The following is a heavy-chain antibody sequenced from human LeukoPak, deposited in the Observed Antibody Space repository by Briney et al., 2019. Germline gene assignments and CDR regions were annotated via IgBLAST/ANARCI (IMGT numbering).Heavy chain of an antibody. J-gene: IGHJ6*02. D-gene: IGHD1-26*01. V-gene: IGHV3-30-3*01. CDR3: ARDHIMGATPMDYYGMDV. Sequence: GRSLRRSCAASGFTFSSYAMHWVRQAPGKGLEWVAVISYDGSNKYYADSVKGRFTISRDNSKNTLYLQMNSLRAEDTAVYYCARDHIMGATPMDYYGMDVWGQGTTVTVSS. CDR1: GFTFSSYA. CDR2: ISYDGSNK.